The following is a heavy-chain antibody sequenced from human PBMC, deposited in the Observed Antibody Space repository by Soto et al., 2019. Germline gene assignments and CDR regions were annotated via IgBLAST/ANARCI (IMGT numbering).Heavy chain of an antibody. Sequence: GASVQVSCKASGYTFTSYAMHWVRQAPGQRLEWMGWINAGNGNTKYSQKFQGRVTITRDTSASTAYMELSSLRSEDTAVYYCARDRAGARGYSGYGIDDWCQGPLVTASS. D-gene: IGHD5-12*01. V-gene: IGHV1-3*01. CDR1: GYTFTSYA. CDR2: INAGNGNT. CDR3: ARDRAGARGYSGYGIDD. J-gene: IGHJ4*02.